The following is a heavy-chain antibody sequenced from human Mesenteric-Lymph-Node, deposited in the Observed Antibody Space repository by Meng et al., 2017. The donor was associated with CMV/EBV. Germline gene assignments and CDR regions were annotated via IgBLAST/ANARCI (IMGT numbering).Heavy chain of an antibody. CDR2: IRYDGSNK. J-gene: IGHJ4*02. Sequence: GESLKISCAVSGFTFSNYGMHWVRQVPGKGLEWVAFIRYDGSNKYYTDSVKGRFTISRDNSKNTMYLQMNSLTPEDTAAYYCAKGEGSDFWSGYYPDYWGQGTLVTVSS. CDR3: AKGEGSDFWSGYYPDY. D-gene: IGHD3-3*01. V-gene: IGHV3-30*02. CDR1: GFTFSNYG.